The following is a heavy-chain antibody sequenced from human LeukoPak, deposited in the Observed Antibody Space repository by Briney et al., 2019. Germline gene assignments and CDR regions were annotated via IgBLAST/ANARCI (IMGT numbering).Heavy chain of an antibody. CDR3: ARNRDGYNSFDY. CDR2: IYYSGST. Sequence: SETLSLTCTVSGGSLNSGYYYWTWIRQPPGKGLEWIGNIYYSGSTYYNPSLKSRVTISVDTSKNQFSLKLSSVTAADTAVYYCARNRDGYNSFDYWGQGTLVTVSS. CDR1: GGSLNSGYYY. D-gene: IGHD5-24*01. V-gene: IGHV4-39*07. J-gene: IGHJ4*02.